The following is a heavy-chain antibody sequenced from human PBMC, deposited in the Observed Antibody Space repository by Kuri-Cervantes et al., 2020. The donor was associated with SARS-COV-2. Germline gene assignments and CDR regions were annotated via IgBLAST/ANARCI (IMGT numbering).Heavy chain of an antibody. CDR2: MNPNSGNT. Sequence: ASVKVSCKASGYTFTSYDINWVRQATGQGLEWMGWMNPNSGNTGYAQKFQGRVTITRNTSISTAYMELSRLRSDDTAVYYCARVPGIYSYGPPHFDYWGQGTLVTVSS. D-gene: IGHD5-18*01. CDR1: GYTFTSYD. CDR3: ARVPGIYSYGPPHFDY. V-gene: IGHV1-8*03. J-gene: IGHJ4*02.